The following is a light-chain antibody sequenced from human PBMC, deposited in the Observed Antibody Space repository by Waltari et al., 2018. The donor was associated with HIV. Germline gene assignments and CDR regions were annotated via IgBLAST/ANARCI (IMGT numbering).Light chain of an antibody. CDR3: QAWDKTVV. CDR1: ELGDKY. J-gene: IGLJ2*01. Sequence: YGLTQAPSVSVSPGQTASITCPGDELGDKYASWYQLQSRQSPVLVIYQENKRPSGIPERFSGSNSGNTATLTISGTQARDEADYYCQAWDKTVVFGGGTKLTVV. V-gene: IGLV3-1*01. CDR2: QEN.